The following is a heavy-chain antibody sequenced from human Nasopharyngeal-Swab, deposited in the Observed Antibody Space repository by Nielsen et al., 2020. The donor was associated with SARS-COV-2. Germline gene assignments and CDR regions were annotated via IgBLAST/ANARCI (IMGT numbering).Heavy chain of an antibody. D-gene: IGHD1-26*01. CDR2: IRVSGDTT. J-gene: IGHJ3*02. V-gene: IGHV3-23*01. Sequence: GESLKISCTASGFTFSNYAMTWVRQAPGKGLEWVSSIRVSGDTTYYADSVKGRFTISRDSSKNTLYLQMNSLRDEDTALYYCAKVKSGTSYDAFDIWGQGTMVTVSS. CDR1: GFTFSNYA. CDR3: AKVKSGTSYDAFDI.